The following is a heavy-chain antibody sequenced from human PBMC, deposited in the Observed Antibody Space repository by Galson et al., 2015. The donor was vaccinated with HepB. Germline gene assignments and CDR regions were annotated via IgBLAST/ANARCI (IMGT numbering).Heavy chain of an antibody. CDR1: GFTFSSYG. D-gene: IGHD7-27*01. CDR2: ISYDGSNK. CDR3: AKDGGGTGDPPFDY. Sequence: SLRLSCAASGFTFSSYGMHWVRQAPGKGLEWVAVISYDGSNKYYADSVKGRFTISRDNSKNTLYLQMNSLRAEDTAMYYCAKDGGGTGDPPFDYWGQGTLVTVSS. J-gene: IGHJ4*02. V-gene: IGHV3-30*18.